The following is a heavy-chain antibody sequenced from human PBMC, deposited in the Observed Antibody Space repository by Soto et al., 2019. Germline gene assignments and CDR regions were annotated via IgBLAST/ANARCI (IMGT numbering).Heavy chain of an antibody. CDR2: IYHSGST. CDR1: GGSISSGGYS. J-gene: IGHJ5*02. V-gene: IGHV4-30-2*01. Sequence: LSLTCAVSGGSISSGGYSWSWIRQPPGKGLEWIGYIYHSGSTYYNPSLKSRVTISVDRSKNQFSLKLSSVTAADTAVYYCARGRKVNWFDPWGQGTLVTVSS. CDR3: ARGRKVNWFDP.